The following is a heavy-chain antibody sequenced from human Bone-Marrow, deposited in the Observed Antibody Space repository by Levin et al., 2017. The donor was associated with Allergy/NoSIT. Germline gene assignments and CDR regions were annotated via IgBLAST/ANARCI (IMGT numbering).Heavy chain of an antibody. Sequence: GGSPRLSCTASGFTMSTNYMSWVRQAPGKGLEWVSLIYTGGTTYYADSVKGRFTISRDNSKNTLFLQMNSLSAEDTAVYYCARDWPFGSGPYDAFDIWGPGTMVTVSS. CDR1: GFTMSTNY. V-gene: IGHV3-53*01. CDR2: IYTGGTT. J-gene: IGHJ3*02. D-gene: IGHD3-10*01. CDR3: ARDWPFGSGPYDAFDI.